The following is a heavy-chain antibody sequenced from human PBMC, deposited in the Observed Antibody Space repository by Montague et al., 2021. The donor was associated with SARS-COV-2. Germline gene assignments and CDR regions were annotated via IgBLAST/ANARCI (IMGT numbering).Heavy chain of an antibody. CDR3: ARQLRVRRTWQVGDYNHYGMDV. J-gene: IGHJ6*02. CDR2: IYYSGST. V-gene: IGHV4-59*08. CDR1: GGSISNYH. D-gene: IGHD3-10*01. Sequence: SETLSLTCTVSGGSISNYHWNWIRQPPGKGLEWIANIYYSGSTNXXPSLQSRVTISVDTSRNQFSLRLTSVTAADTAVYYCARQLRVRRTWQVGDYNHYGMDVWGQGTTVSVSS.